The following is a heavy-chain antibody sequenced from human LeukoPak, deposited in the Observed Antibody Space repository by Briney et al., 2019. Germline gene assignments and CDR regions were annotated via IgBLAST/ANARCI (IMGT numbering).Heavy chain of an antibody. D-gene: IGHD4-11*01. CDR3: ARAPPYSNYTWGKWFDP. J-gene: IGHJ5*02. Sequence: SETLSLTCTVSGGSISSGSYFWSWIRQPAGKGLEWIGRIYTIGSTNYNPSLKSRVTISVDTSKNQFSLKLSSVTAADTAVYYCARAPPYSNYTWGKWFDPWGQGTLVTVSS. CDR1: GGSISSGSYF. V-gene: IGHV4-61*02. CDR2: IYTIGST.